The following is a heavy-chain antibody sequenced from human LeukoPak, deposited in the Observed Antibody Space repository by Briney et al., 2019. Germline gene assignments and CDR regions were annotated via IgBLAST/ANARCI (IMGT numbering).Heavy chain of an antibody. Sequence: GGSLRLSCAASGFSFSTYGMIWVRQAPGKGLEWVSAISANGANIYYADSVKGRFTISRDTSNNILFLQMNSLRAGDTAVYYCAKGGTAGGPNWFDPWGQGTLVTVSS. CDR1: GFSFSTYG. J-gene: IGHJ5*02. D-gene: IGHD3-16*01. CDR2: ISANGANI. CDR3: AKGGTAGGPNWFDP. V-gene: IGHV3-23*01.